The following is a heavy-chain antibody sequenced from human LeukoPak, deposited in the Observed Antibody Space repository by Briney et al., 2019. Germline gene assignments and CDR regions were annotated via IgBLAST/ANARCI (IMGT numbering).Heavy chain of an antibody. D-gene: IGHD6-13*01. J-gene: IGHJ4*02. CDR1: GGTFSSYT. CDR3: ARGPLYSSNFDY. CDR2: IIPILGIA. V-gene: IGHV1-69*02. Sequence: SAKVSCKASGGTFSSYTISWVRQAPGQGLEWMGRIIPILGIANYAQKFQGRVTITADKSTSTAYMELSSLRSEDTAVYYCARGPLYSSNFDYWGQGTLVTVSS.